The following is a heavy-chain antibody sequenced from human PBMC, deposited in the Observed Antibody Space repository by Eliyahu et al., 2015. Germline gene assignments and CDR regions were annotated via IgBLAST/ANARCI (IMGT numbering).Heavy chain of an antibody. J-gene: IGHJ3*02. CDR3: ARIARELLQNAFDI. V-gene: IGHV3-21*01. CDR1: GFTFRSYS. Sequence: EVQLVESGGGLVKPGGSLRLSCAASGFTFRSYSMNWVRQAPGKGLEWVSSISSSSSYIYYADSVKGRFTISRDNAKNSLYLQMNSLRAEDTAVYYCARIARELLQNAFDIWGQGTMVTVSS. CDR2: ISSSSSYI. D-gene: IGHD1-26*01.